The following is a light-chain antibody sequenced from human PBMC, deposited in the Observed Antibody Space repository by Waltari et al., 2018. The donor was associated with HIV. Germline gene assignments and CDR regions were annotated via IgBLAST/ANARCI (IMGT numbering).Light chain of an antibody. J-gene: IGLJ1*01. Sequence: QSALTQPASVSGSPGQSITISCTGTTSDIGNYNYVSWYQHHPGRPPKRRIYEVSKRPSWVSNRFSGSKSGNTASLTVSWLHAEDEGDYYCSSYSSSTSPYVFGTGTKVTVV. CDR2: EVS. CDR3: SSYSSSTSPYV. V-gene: IGLV2-14*01. CDR1: TSDIGNYNY.